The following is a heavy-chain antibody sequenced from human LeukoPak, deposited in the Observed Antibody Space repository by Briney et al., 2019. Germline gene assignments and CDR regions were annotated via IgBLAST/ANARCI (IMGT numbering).Heavy chain of an antibody. D-gene: IGHD3-10*01. V-gene: IGHV4-59*01. CDR1: GGSISTFY. CDR3: AKIGPGSWYFDL. J-gene: IGHJ2*01. CDR2: IFKTGST. Sequence: SETLSLTCAVCGGSISTFYWSWIRQPPGKGLEWIGYIFKTGSTNYNSSLKSRVTMSLDRSKNQFSLNLRSMTAADTAIYYCAKIGPGSWYFDLWGRGTLVTVSS.